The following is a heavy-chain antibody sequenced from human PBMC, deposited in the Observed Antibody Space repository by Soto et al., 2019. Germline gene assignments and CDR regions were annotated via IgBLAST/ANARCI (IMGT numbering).Heavy chain of an antibody. CDR3: AKGYCSSGSCYLFDY. Sequence: GGSLRLSCAVSGFTFSSYAMHWVRQAPGKGLEWVSTISYDGFNKNYADSVTGRFTISRDNSKNTLYLEIHNLRAADTAVYYCAKGYCSSGSCYLFDYWGQGTLVTVSS. J-gene: IGHJ4*02. V-gene: IGHV3-30*18. CDR1: GFTFSSYA. D-gene: IGHD2-2*01. CDR2: ISYDGFNK.